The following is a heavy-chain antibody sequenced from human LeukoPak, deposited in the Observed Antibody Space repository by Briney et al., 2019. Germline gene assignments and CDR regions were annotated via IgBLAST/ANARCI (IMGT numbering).Heavy chain of an antibody. CDR1: GFTFSSYW. V-gene: IGHV3-15*01. CDR2: IKSKTDGGTT. D-gene: IGHD3-16*01. Sequence: GGSLRLSCAASGFTFSSYWMSWVRQAPGKGLEWVGRIKSKTDGGTTDYAAPVKGRFTISRDDSKNTLYLQMNSLKTEDTAVYYCSTRVFATRAFDIWGHGTMVTASS. J-gene: IGHJ3*02. CDR3: STRVFATRAFDI.